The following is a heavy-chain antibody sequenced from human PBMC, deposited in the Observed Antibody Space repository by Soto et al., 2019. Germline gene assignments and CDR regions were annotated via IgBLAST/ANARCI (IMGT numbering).Heavy chain of an antibody. Sequence: QVQLVESGGGVVQPGRSLRLSCAASGFTFSSYAMHWVRQAPGKGLEWVAVISYDGSNKYYADSVKGRFTISRDNSKNTLYLQMNSLRAEDTAVYYCARDLEGSGWEELDYWGQGTLVTVSS. V-gene: IGHV3-30-3*01. CDR3: ARDLEGSGWEELDY. CDR2: ISYDGSNK. CDR1: GFTFSSYA. J-gene: IGHJ4*02. D-gene: IGHD6-19*01.